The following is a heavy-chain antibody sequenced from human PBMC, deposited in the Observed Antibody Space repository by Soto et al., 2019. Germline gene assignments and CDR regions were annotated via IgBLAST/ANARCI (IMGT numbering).Heavy chain of an antibody. D-gene: IGHD1-7*01. CDR3: ARAGPNWSYVLLVVMDV. Sequence: PSQTLSLTCAISGDSVSSNSAAWNWIRQSPSRGLEWLGRTYYRSKWYNDYAVSVKSRITINPDTSKNQFSLQLNSVTPEDTAVYYCARAGPNWSYVLLVVMDVWGQGTTVTVSS. J-gene: IGHJ6*02. V-gene: IGHV6-1*01. CDR2: TYYRSKWYN. CDR1: GDSVSSNSAA.